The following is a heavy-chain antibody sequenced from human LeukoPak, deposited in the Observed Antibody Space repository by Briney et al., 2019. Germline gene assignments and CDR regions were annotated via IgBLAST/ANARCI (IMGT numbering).Heavy chain of an antibody. D-gene: IGHD3-9*01. CDR1: GFTFSSYA. J-gene: IGHJ5*02. CDR2: ISGAGGSI. V-gene: IGHV3-23*01. CDR3: AKGPIIAITDNWFDP. Sequence: GGSLRLSCAASGFTFSSYAMNWVRQAPGKGLEWVSVISGAGGSIYYADSVKGRFTISRDNSKNILYLQMNSLRAEDTAVYYCAKGPIIAITDNWFDPWGQGTLVSVSS.